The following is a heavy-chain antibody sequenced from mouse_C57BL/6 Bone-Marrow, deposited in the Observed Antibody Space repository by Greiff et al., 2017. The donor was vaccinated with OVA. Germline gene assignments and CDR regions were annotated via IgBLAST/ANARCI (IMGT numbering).Heavy chain of an antibody. CDR2: IYPGDGDT. J-gene: IGHJ2*01. CDR3: ARHEDGYYASYFDY. CDR1: GYAFSSSW. V-gene: IGHV1-82*01. Sequence: QVQLKQSGPELVKPGASVKISCTASGYAFSSSWMNWVKQRPGKGLEWIGRIYPGDGDTNYNGKFQGKATLTADKSSSTAYMRLSSLTSEDSTVYFCARHEDGYYASYFDYWSQGTTLTVSS. D-gene: IGHD2-3*01.